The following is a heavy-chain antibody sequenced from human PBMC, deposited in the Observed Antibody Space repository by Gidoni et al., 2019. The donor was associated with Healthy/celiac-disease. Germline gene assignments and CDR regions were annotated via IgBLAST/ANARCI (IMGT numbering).Heavy chain of an antibody. D-gene: IGHD2-15*01. CDR2: IIPIFGTA. CDR1: GGTFRSYA. J-gene: IGHJ6*03. V-gene: IGHV1-69*01. CDR3: ARAIMARWNYCSGGSCYSYYMDV. Sequence: QVQLVQSGAEVKKPGSSVKVSCKASGGTFRSYAISWVRQAPGQGLEWRGGIIPIFGTANYAQKFQGRITITADESTSTAYMELSSLRSEDTAVYYCARAIMARWNYCSGGSCYSYYMDVWGKGTTVTVSS.